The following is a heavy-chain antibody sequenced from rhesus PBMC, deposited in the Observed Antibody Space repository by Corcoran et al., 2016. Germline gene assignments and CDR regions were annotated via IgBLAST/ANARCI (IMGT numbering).Heavy chain of an antibody. CDR2: RDGGSGSN. Sequence: QVQLQESGPGVVKPSETLSLTCAVSGGSISDSYRWSWLRQPPGKGTEGIGYRDGGSGSNSQNPPLESRVTMSTDTSKNQFSLKLSAGTAADTAVDYGAREGVAIWTGYSGACDFWGQGLRVTVSS. V-gene: IGHV4S10*01. CDR3: AREGVAIWTGYSGACDF. D-gene: IGHD3-3*01. CDR1: GGSISDSYR. J-gene: IGHJ3*01.